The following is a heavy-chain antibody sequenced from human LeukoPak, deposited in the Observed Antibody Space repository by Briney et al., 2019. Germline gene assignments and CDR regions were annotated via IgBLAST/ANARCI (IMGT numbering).Heavy chain of an antibody. D-gene: IGHD6-13*01. CDR2: IYSDGNT. CDR1: GGSISSYY. V-gene: IGHV4-4*07. Sequence: SETLSLTCTVSGGSISSYYWSWIRQPAGKGLEWIGRIYSDGNTNYNPSFKSRVTMSVDTSRNQFSLRLTSVTAADTAVYYCARCSSSNGNWYPEDNWGQGTPVTVSS. CDR3: ARCSSSNGNWYPEDN. J-gene: IGHJ4*02.